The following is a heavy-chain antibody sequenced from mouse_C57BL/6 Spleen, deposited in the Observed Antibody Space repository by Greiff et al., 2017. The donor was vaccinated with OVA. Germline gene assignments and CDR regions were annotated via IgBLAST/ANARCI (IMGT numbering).Heavy chain of an antibody. CDR3: ARSGSTYAMDD. Sequence: VQLQQSGPELVKPGASVKISCKASGYAFSSSWMNWVKQRPGKGLEWIGRIYPGDGDTNYNGKFKGKATLTADKSSSTAYMQLSSLTSEDYAVNVCARSGSTYAMDDWGQGTSVTVSS. CDR1: GYAFSSSW. CDR2: IYPGDGDT. V-gene: IGHV1-82*01. J-gene: IGHJ4*01. D-gene: IGHD3-1*01.